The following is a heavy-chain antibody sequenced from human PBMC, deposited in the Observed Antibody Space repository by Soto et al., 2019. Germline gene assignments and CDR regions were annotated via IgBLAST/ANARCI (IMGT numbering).Heavy chain of an antibody. CDR2: ISGSGGST. V-gene: IGHV3-23*01. J-gene: IGHJ4*02. Sequence: EEQLLESGGGLVQPGGSLRLSCAASGFTFSSYAMCWVRQAPGKGLEWVSAISGSGGSTYYADSVKGRFTISRDNSKNTLYLQMNSLRAEDTAVYYCAKDRMGSKNGDWGQGTLVTVSS. D-gene: IGHD2-8*01. CDR3: AKDRMGSKNGD. CDR1: GFTFSSYA.